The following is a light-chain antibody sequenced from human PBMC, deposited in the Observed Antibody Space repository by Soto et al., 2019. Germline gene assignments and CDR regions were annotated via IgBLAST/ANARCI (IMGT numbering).Light chain of an antibody. Sequence: DIQMTQSPSSLSASVGDRVTITCRASQSISSYLNWYQQKPGKAPKFLIYAASSLQSGVPSRFSGGGSGTDFTLTISSLQPEDFATYYCQQSYSTLAWTFGQGTKVEIK. CDR1: QSISSY. J-gene: IGKJ1*01. CDR2: AAS. V-gene: IGKV1-39*01. CDR3: QQSYSTLAWT.